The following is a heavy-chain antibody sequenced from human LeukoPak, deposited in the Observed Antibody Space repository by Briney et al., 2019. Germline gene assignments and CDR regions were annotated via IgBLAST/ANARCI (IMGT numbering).Heavy chain of an antibody. CDR1: GFTFSSYA. V-gene: IGHV3-23*01. CDR2: ISGSGGST. Sequence: PGGSLRLSCAASGFTFSSYAMSWVRPAPGKGLEWVSAISGSGGSTYYADSVKGRFTISRDNSKNTLYLQMNSLRAEDTAVYYCAKGQPLIIQRNPGDDAFDIWGQGTMVTVSS. D-gene: IGHD5-18*01. CDR3: AKGQPLIIQRNPGDDAFDI. J-gene: IGHJ3*02.